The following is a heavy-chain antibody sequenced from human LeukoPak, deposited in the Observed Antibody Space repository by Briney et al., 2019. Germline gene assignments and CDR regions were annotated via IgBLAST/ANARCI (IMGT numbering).Heavy chain of an antibody. CDR3: SRESGAFCPFGH. CDR1: GGSISSTNW. J-gene: IGHJ4*02. Sequence: SETLSLTCGVSGGSISSTNWWSWVRQPPGQGLEWIGEVSLTGETNYNPSLNGRVTMSLDGSRNQLSLTLTSVTAADTAIYYCSRESGAFCPFGHWGQGTLVIVPP. CDR2: VSLTGET. V-gene: IGHV4-4*02. D-gene: IGHD1-26*01.